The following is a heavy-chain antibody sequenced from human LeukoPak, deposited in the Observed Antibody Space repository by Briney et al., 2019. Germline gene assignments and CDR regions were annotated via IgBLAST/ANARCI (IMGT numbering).Heavy chain of an antibody. V-gene: IGHV4-59*01. Sequence: SETLSLTCTVSGGSISSYYWSWIRQPPGKGLEWIGYIFYSGSTNYNPSLKSRGTISVDTSRNQFSLKLTSVTAADTAIYYCARDVDGLGIDYWGQGALVTVSS. CDR2: IFYSGST. D-gene: IGHD3/OR15-3a*01. J-gene: IGHJ4*02. CDR1: GGSISSYY. CDR3: ARDVDGLGIDY.